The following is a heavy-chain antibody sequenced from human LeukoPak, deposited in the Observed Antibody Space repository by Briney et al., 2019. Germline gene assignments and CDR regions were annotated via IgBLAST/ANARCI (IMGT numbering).Heavy chain of an antibody. Sequence: SETLSFTCTVSGGSISSYYWSWIRQPPGKGLEWIGYIYYSGSTNYNPSLKSRVTISVDTSKNQFSLKLSSVTAADTAVYYCARADPAVAGFDYWGQGTLVTVSS. V-gene: IGHV4-59*01. J-gene: IGHJ4*02. D-gene: IGHD6-19*01. CDR1: GGSISSYY. CDR3: ARADPAVAGFDY. CDR2: IYYSGST.